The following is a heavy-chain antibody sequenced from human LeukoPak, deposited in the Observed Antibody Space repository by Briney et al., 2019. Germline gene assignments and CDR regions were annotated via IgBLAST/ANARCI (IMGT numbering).Heavy chain of an antibody. D-gene: IGHD3-22*01. CDR2: SKNKDYAYST. V-gene: IGHV3-72*01. CDR3: TRIFYYGTRGYYPDF. J-gene: IGHJ4*02. CDR1: GFTFSDHH. Sequence: PGGSLRLSCAASGFTFSDHHMDWVRQAPGKGLEWIGRSKNKDYAYSTVYAGSVKGRSTFSRDDPKNSLYLQMNSLTTEDTAVYYCTRIFYYGTRGYYPDFWGQGTLVTVSS.